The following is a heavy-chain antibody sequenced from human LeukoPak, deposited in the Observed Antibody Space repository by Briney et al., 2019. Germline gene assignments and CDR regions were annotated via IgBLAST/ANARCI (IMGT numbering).Heavy chain of an antibody. V-gene: IGHV3-53*01. CDR2: IYSGGST. CDR3: ARGISTGYSHTDY. D-gene: IGHD3-9*01. J-gene: IGHJ4*02. CDR1: GFTVSSNY. Sequence: PGGSLRLSCAASGFTVSSNYMSWVRQAPGKGLEWVSVIYSGGSTYYADSVKGRFTISRDNSKNTLYLQMNSLRAEDTAVYYCARGISTGYSHTDYWGQGTLVTVSS.